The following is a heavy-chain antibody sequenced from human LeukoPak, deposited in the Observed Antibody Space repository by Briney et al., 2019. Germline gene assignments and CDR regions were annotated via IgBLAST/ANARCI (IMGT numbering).Heavy chain of an antibody. Sequence: SETLSLTXTVSGGSISSGSYYWRWIRQPAGKGLEWIGRIYTSGSTNYNPSLKSRVTISVDTSKNQFSLKLSSVTAADTAVYYCAREGQVFWSGYYPDYYYYYMDVWGKGTTVTVSS. V-gene: IGHV4-61*02. D-gene: IGHD3-3*01. CDR2: IYTSGST. J-gene: IGHJ6*03. CDR3: AREGQVFWSGYYPDYYYYYMDV. CDR1: GGSISSGSYY.